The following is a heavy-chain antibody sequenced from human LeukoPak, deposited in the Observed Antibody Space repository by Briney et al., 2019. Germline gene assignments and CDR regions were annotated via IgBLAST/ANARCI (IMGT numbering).Heavy chain of an antibody. J-gene: IGHJ5*02. CDR2: MNPNSGNT. CDR1: GYTFTSYD. V-gene: IGHV1-8*01. Sequence: ASVKVSCKASGYTFTSYDINWVRQATGQGLEWMGWMNPNSGNTGYAQKFQGRVTMTRNTSISTAYMELSSLRSEDTAVCYCARGVTMVRGVIPGWFDPWGQGTLVTVSS. CDR3: ARGVTMVRGVIPGWFDP. D-gene: IGHD3-10*01.